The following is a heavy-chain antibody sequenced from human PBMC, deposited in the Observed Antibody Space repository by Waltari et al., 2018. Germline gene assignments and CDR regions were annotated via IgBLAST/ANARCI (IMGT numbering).Heavy chain of an antibody. CDR1: GFTFINYA. V-gene: IGHV3-23*03. Sequence: EVQLLESGGGLIPRGGSLTLSCGASGFTFINYAMNWIRQAPGKGLEWVSVIYSGGGAYYADSVKGRFTISRDNSKNTLYLQMSSLRLEDTAVYYCVKETAYGYYFDNWGQGTLVSVSS. D-gene: IGHD3-10*01. J-gene: IGHJ4*02. CDR2: IYSGGGA. CDR3: VKETAYGYYFDN.